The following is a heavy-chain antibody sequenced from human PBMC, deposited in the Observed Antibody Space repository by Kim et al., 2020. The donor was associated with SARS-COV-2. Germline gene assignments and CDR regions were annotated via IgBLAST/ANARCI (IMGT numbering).Heavy chain of an antibody. V-gene: IGHV3-21*01. J-gene: IGHJ4*02. CDR3: AREPQMVRGVRG. D-gene: IGHD3-10*01. CDR1: GFTFSSYS. Sequence: GGSLRLSCAASGFTFSSYSMNWVRQAPGKGLEWVSSISSSSSYIYYADSVKGRFTISRDNAKNSLYLQMNSLRAEDTAVYYCAREPQMVRGVRGWGQGTLVTVSS. CDR2: ISSSSSYI.